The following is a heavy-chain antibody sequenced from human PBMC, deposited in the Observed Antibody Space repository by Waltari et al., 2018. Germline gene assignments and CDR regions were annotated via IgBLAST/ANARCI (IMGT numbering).Heavy chain of an antibody. CDR3: VRMAGTGIDY. CDR1: GYSLPTYA. D-gene: IGHD6-19*01. J-gene: IGHJ4*01. Sequence: QVHLAQSGAEVKKPGASVTISCKAYGYSLPTYAIHWVRQAPGERFEWMGWINAGTGNTRDTQKFHDRVTITADTSANTAYVEVTSLKSEDTAIYYCVRMAGTGIDYWGQGTQVTVSS. CDR2: INAGTGNT. V-gene: IGHV1-3*01.